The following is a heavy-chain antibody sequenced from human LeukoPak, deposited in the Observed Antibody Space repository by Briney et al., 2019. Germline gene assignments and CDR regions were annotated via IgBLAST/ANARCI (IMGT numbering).Heavy chain of an antibody. J-gene: IGHJ4*02. CDR2: ISADNGNT. CDR1: GYTFTSYA. V-gene: IGHV1-18*01. CDR3: AYQDYYDSSGLDY. D-gene: IGHD3-22*01. Sequence: ASVKVSCKASGYTFTSYAISWVRQAPGQGLEWMGWISADNGNTDYAQRFQGRVTMTTDTSTSTAYMELRSLRSDDTAVYYCAYQDYYDSSGLDYWGQGTLVTVSS.